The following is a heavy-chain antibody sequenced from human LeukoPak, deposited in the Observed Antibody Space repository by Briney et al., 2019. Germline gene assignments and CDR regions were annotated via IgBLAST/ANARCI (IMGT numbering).Heavy chain of an antibody. J-gene: IGHJ5*02. CDR3: ARGGPYYDSTNNWFDP. D-gene: IGHD3-22*01. V-gene: IGHV1-69*02. Sequence: PSVNVSCKVSGGTSSSFTIGWVRQAPGQGLGWMGRIIPILGIANYAQKFQGRVTITADKSTSTAYMELSSLRSEDTAVYYCARGGPYYDSTNNWFDPWGQGTLVTVSS. CDR2: IIPILGIA. CDR1: GGTSSSFT.